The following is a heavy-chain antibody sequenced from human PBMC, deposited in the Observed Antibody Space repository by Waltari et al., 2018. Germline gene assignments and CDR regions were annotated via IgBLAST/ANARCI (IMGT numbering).Heavy chain of an antibody. CDR1: GGSFSGYY. D-gene: IGHD3-3*01. J-gene: IGHJ4*02. Sequence: QVQLQQWGAGLLKPSETLSLTCAVYGGSFSGYYWSWIRPPPGKGLEWIGEINHSGSTNYNPSLKSRVTISVDTSKNQFSLKLSSVTAADTAVYYCARGAFEIYDFWSGYRPYYFDYWGQGTLVTVSS. CDR2: INHSGST. CDR3: ARGAFEIYDFWSGYRPYYFDY. V-gene: IGHV4-34*01.